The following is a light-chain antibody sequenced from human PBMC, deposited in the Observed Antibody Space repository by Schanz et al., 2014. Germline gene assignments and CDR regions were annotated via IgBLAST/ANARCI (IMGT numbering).Light chain of an antibody. CDR3: CSYAGIYSIL. CDR1: SSNIGAGYD. Sequence: QSVLTQPPSVSGAPGQRVSISCAGSSSNIGAGYDVHWFQQHPGTAPKLLIYGNSDRPSGVPDRFSGSKSGNTASLTISGLQTEDEADYYCCSYAGIYSILFGGGTKLTVL. CDR2: GNS. V-gene: IGLV1-40*01. J-gene: IGLJ2*01.